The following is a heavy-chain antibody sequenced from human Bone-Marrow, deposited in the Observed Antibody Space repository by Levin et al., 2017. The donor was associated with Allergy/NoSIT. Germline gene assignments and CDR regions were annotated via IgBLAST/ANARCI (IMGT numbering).Heavy chain of an antibody. CDR1: GFSFSSQD. D-gene: IGHD6-19*01. CDR2: LSYNERHR. Sequence: GGSLRLSCVASGFSFSSQDMHWVRQAPGKGLEWVALLSYNERHRDFADSVKGRFTVSRDNSRNTLYLQMSSLRPEDTAIYYCVRSGWYGGYYFDIWGQGTLVTVSS. J-gene: IGHJ4*02. V-gene: IGHV3-30*03. CDR3: VRSGWYGGYYFDI.